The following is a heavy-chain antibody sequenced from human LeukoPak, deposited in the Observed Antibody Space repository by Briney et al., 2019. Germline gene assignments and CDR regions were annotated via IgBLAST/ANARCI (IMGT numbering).Heavy chain of an antibody. CDR3: AGAYSAYDPFDY. Sequence: GGSLRLSCAASGFTFSSYGMSWVRQAQGKGLEWVSAISESGGSTFYADSVKGRFTISRDNSKNTLYLQMNSLRVEDTAIYFCAGAYSAYDPFDYWGQGILVTVSS. CDR1: GFTFSSYG. J-gene: IGHJ4*02. CDR2: ISESGGST. D-gene: IGHD5-12*01. V-gene: IGHV3-23*01.